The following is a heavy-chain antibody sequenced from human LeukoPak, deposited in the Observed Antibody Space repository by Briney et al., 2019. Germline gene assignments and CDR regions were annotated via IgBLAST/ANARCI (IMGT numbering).Heavy chain of an antibody. Sequence: SVKVSCKASGGTFSSYAISWVRQAPGQGLEWMGGIIPIFGTAQYAQKVQGRVTMSTDESTSTAYMELRSLRSEDTAVYYCARELVVPAAIARWFDPWGQGTLVTVSS. V-gene: IGHV1-69*05. J-gene: IGHJ5*02. D-gene: IGHD2-2*01. CDR2: IIPIFGTA. CDR1: GGTFSSYA. CDR3: ARELVVPAAIARWFDP.